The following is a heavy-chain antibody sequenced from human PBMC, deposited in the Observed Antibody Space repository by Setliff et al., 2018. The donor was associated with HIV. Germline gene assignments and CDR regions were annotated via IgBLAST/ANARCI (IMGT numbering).Heavy chain of an antibody. Sequence: SETLSLTCTVSGGSISSSYWSWIRQPPGKGLECMGYTYSSGSTNYNPSLQSRVTISVDTSKNQFSLKLSSVTAADTALYYCARATATNPFDIWGQGTVVTVSS. D-gene: IGHD5-18*01. J-gene: IGHJ3*02. V-gene: IGHV4-4*09. CDR1: GGSISSSY. CDR2: TYSSGST. CDR3: ARATATNPFDI.